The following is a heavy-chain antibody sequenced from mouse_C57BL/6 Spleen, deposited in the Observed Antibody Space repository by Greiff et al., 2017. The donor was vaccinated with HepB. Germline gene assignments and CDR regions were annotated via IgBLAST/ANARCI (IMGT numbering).Heavy chain of an antibody. CDR2: IDTNSGGT. CDR1: GYTFTSYW. CDR3: VREGTGTWFAY. V-gene: IGHV1-72*01. D-gene: IGHD4-1*01. Sequence: QVQLQQPGAELVKPGASVKLSCKASGYTFTSYWMHWVKQRPGRGLEWIGRIDTNSGGTKFNEKFKSKATLTVDKPSSTAYMQLSSLTSEDAAVYYCVREGTGTWFAYWGQGTLVTVSA. J-gene: IGHJ3*01.